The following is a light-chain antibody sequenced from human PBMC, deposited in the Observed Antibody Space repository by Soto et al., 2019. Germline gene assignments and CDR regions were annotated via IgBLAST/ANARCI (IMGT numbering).Light chain of an antibody. V-gene: IGKV1-39*01. CDR2: AAS. CDR3: QQSYSTPPT. J-gene: IGKJ5*01. Sequence: DIQMTQSPSSLSASVGDRVTITCRASQSINSYLNWYQQKPGKPPKLLIYAASSLQSGVPSRFSGSGSGTDFTLTISSLQPEDFATYYGQQSYSTPPTVGQGTRLEIK. CDR1: QSINSY.